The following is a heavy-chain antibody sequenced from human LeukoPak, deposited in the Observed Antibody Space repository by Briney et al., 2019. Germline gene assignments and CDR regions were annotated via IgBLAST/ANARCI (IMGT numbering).Heavy chain of an antibody. D-gene: IGHD3/OR15-3a*01. CDR3: ARRRDFIDY. Sequence: GGSLRLSCAASGFTLSDYYMSWIRQSPGKGLEWVSYSSSSGSTIYYADSVKGRFAISRDNAKNSLYLQMNSLRAEDTAVYYCARRRDFIDYWGQGTLVTVSS. V-gene: IGHV3-11*01. CDR1: GFTLSDYY. CDR2: SSSSGSTI. J-gene: IGHJ4*02.